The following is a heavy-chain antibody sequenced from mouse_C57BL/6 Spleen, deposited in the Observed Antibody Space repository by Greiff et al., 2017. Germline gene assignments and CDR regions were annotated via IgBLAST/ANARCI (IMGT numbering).Heavy chain of an antibody. CDR3: ARAGSSPWFAY. CDR1: GYTFTSYW. CDR2: IDPSDSET. D-gene: IGHD1-1*01. Sequence: VQLQQPGAELVRPGSSVKLSCKASGYTFTSYWMHWVKQRPIQGLEWIGNIDPSDSETHYNQKFKDKATLTVDKSSSTAYMQLSSLTSEDSAGYYWARAGSSPWFAYWGQGTLVTVSA. J-gene: IGHJ3*01. V-gene: IGHV1-52*01.